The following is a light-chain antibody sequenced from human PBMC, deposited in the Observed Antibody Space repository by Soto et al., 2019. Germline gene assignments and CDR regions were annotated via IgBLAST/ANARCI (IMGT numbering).Light chain of an antibody. CDR3: TSYAGSSYV. CDR1: SSDVGGYSY. J-gene: IGLJ1*01. Sequence: QSVLTQPPSASGSPGQSVTISCTGASSDVGGYSYVSWYQQYPGKAPKLMIYEVSKRPSGVPDRFSGSKSGNTASLTVSGLQAEDEADYYCTSYAGSSYVFGTGT. V-gene: IGLV2-8*01. CDR2: EVS.